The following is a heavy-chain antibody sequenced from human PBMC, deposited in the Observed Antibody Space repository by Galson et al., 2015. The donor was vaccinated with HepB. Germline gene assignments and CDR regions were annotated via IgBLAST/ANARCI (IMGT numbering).Heavy chain of an antibody. V-gene: IGHV3-64*01. CDR3: GRDQRGSYIGLVDY. Sequence: SLRLSCAASGFTFSSFAMQWVRQAPGKGLEYVSGISSNGGSTYYASSVKGRFTISRDNSKNTLYLQMGSLGPEDMAVYYCGRDQRGSYIGLVDYWGQGTLVTVSS. D-gene: IGHD1-26*01. CDR1: GFTFSSFA. J-gene: IGHJ4*02. CDR2: ISSNGGST.